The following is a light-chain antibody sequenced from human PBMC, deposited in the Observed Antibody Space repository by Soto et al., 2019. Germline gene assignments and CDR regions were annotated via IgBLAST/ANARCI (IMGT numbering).Light chain of an antibody. CDR3: ASYAGSSDFV. J-gene: IGLJ1*01. Sequence: QSALTQPPSASGSPGQSVTISCTGTSSDIGGYNFVSWYQHHPGKAPKLIIYEVSERPSGVPDRFSGSKSGNTASLTGSGLQAEDEADYYCASYAGSSDFVFGTGTKLTVL. CDR2: EVS. V-gene: IGLV2-8*01. CDR1: SSDIGGYNF.